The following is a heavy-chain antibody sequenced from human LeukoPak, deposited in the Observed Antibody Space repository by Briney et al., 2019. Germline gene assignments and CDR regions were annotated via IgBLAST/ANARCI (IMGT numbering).Heavy chain of an antibody. J-gene: IGHJ3*02. CDR2: ISGSGGFT. D-gene: IGHD3-22*01. CDR3: ARGKIVVAEGAFDI. V-gene: IGHV3-23*01. Sequence: GGSLRLSCAASGFPFSGYAMSWVRQAPGKGLEGVSGISGSGGFTNYADSVKGRFTISRDNSKNTLYLQMNSLRAEDTAVYYCARGKIVVAEGAFDIWGQGTMVTVSS. CDR1: GFPFSGYA.